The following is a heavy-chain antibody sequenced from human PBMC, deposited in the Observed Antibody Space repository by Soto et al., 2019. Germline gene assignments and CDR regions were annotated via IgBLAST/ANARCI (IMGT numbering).Heavy chain of an antibody. CDR2: ISGYNGNT. J-gene: IGHJ6*02. Sequence: GAPVTVCCGSFGNTLTHYGMNWVREAPGQGLEWRGWISGYNGNTKYAQKFQDRVTMTADTSTRPAFMEGRSLTSDDAGVYFCAAAGGNYFGLAVCGQGTTVSV. CDR1: GNTLTHYG. CDR3: AAAGGNYFGLAV. V-gene: IGHV1-18*01. D-gene: IGHD6-13*01.